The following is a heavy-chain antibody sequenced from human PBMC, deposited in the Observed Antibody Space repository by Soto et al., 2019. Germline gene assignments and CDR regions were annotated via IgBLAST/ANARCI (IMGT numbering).Heavy chain of an antibody. J-gene: IGHJ2*01. V-gene: IGHV3-48*01. D-gene: IGHD2-15*01. CDR1: GFTLSSYN. Sequence: EVQLVESGGGLVQPGGSLRLSCAASGFTLSSYNMNWVRQAPGKGLEWVSYISSSSTSIYYADSVKGRFTISRDNAKNSVHMQMNSLRAEDTAVYYCAREGCSGGSCFRRWYCDLWGRGTLVTVSS. CDR2: ISSSSTSI. CDR3: AREGCSGGSCFRRWYCDL.